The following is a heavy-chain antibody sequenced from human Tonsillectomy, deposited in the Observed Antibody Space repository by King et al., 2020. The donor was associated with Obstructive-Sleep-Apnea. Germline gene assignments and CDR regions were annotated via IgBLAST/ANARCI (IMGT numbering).Heavy chain of an antibody. V-gene: IGHV3-74*01. D-gene: IGHD4-17*01. CDR3: ARDGGYGDYVNFDY. J-gene: IGHJ4*02. CDR2: VNSDWSSI. CDR1: GFTFSSYW. Sequence: VQLVESGGGLVQPGGSLRLSCAASGFTFSSYWMQWVRTAPGKGLVWVSRVNSDWSSISYGASVKGRCTFSRDNANHTLYLQMNSLSAEDTAVYYCARDGGYGDYVNFDYWGQGTLVTVSS.